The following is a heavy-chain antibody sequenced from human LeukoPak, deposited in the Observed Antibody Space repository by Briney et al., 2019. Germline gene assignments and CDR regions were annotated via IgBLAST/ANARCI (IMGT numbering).Heavy chain of an antibody. Sequence: GASVTVSCKASGYTFTIYGIWWVRQAPGQGLEWMGWISAYNGNTNYAQKLQGRVTVTTDTSTSTAYMELRSLRSDDTAVYYCARGIAVAGTDFDYWGQGTLVTVSS. CDR2: ISAYNGNT. CDR3: ARGIAVAGTDFDY. J-gene: IGHJ4*02. V-gene: IGHV1-18*04. CDR1: GYTFTIYG. D-gene: IGHD6-19*01.